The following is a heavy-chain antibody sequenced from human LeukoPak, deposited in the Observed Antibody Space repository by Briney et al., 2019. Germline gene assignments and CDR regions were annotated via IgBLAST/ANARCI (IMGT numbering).Heavy chain of an antibody. CDR3: ARGGGATRSDY. J-gene: IGHJ4*02. Sequence: ASGKVSCKASGTTFTSFDINWVRQATGQGLEWMGWISAYNGNTNYAQKLQGRVTMTTDTSTSTAYMELRSLRSDDTAVYYCARGGGATRSDYWGQGTLVTVSS. D-gene: IGHD1-26*01. CDR2: ISAYNGNT. V-gene: IGHV1-18*01. CDR1: GTTFTSFD.